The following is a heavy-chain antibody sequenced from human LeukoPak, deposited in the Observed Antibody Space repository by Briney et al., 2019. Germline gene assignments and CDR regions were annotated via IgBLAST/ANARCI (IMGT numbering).Heavy chain of an antibody. V-gene: IGHV3-21*01. CDR1: GFTFSSYS. D-gene: IGHD3-22*01. J-gene: IGHJ2*01. CDR2: ISGSSSYI. CDR3: ARTGDDSSGYYYDWYFDL. Sequence: GGSLRLSCAASGFTFSSYSMSWVRQAPGKGLEWVSSISGSSSYIYYADSQGRFTVSRDNAKNSLYLQMNGLRAEDTAVYYCARTGDDSSGYYYDWYFDLWGRGTLVTVSS.